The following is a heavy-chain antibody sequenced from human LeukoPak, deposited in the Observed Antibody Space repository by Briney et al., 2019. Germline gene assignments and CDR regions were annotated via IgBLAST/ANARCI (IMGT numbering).Heavy chain of an antibody. V-gene: IGHV3-48*03. CDR1: GFTFSSYE. CDR2: ISSSGSTI. Sequence: GGSLRLSYAASGFTFSSYEMNWVRQAPGKGLEWVSYISSSGSTIYYADSVKGRFTISRDNAKNSLYLQMNSLRAEDTAVYYCARAEYSSGWYDYWGQGTLVTVSS. D-gene: IGHD6-19*01. CDR3: ARAEYSSGWYDY. J-gene: IGHJ4*02.